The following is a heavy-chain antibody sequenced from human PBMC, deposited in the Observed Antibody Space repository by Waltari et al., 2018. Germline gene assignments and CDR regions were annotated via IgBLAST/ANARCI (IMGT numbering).Heavy chain of an antibody. CDR2: IYHSGST. J-gene: IGHJ1*01. D-gene: IGHD2-21*02. CDR1: GGSISSGGYY. Sequence: QVQLQESGPGLVKPSQTLSLTCTVSGGSISSGGYYWSWIRQHPGKGLEWIGYIYHSGSTYYNPSLKSRVTISVDRSKNQFSLKLSSVTAADTAVYYCARGSVVTATRSEYFQHWGQGTLVTVSS. V-gene: IGHV4-31*03. CDR3: ARGSVVTATRSEYFQH.